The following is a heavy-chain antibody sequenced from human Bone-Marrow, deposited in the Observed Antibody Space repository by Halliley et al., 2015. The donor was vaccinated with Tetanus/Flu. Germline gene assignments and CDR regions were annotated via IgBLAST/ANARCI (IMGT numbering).Heavy chain of an antibody. Sequence: WVAIIYYDGSDKYYADSVKGRFTISRDNSKNTLYLQMTRLRAEDTAVYYCARDKGLSSGWYLDYWGQGTLVTVSS. D-gene: IGHD6-19*01. CDR2: IYYDGSDK. CDR3: ARDKGLSSGWYLDY. V-gene: IGHV3-33*01. J-gene: IGHJ4*02.